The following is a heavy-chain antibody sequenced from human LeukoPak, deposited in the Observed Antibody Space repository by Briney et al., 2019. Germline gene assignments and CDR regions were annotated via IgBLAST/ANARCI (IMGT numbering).Heavy chain of an antibody. CDR2: IYYSGRT. CDR3: ARTRFLYCSGGSCYSGWFDT. Sequence: SETLSLTCTVSGGSISGSNTYWGWIRQPPGKGLEWIGSIYYSGRTYYNPSLRSRVTISLATSKNQFSLKLSSVTAADTAVYYCARTRFLYCSGGSCYSGWFDTWGQGTLVTVSS. J-gene: IGHJ5*02. D-gene: IGHD2-15*01. CDR1: GGSISGSNTY. V-gene: IGHV4-39*07.